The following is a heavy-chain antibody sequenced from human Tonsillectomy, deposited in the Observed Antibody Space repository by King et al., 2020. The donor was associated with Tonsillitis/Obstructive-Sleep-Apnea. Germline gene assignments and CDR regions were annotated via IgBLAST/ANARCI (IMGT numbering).Heavy chain of an antibody. CDR1: GFTFSSYG. V-gene: IGHV3-30*18. CDR3: AKDTRESYYYDSSQTLDY. J-gene: IGHJ4*02. D-gene: IGHD3-22*01. Sequence: QLVESGGGVVQPGRSLRLSCAASGFTFSSYGMHWVRQAPGKGLEWVAVISYDGSNKYYADSVKGRFTISRDNSKNTLYLQMNSLRAEDTAVYYCAKDTRESYYYDSSQTLDYWGQGTLVTVSS. CDR2: ISYDGSNK.